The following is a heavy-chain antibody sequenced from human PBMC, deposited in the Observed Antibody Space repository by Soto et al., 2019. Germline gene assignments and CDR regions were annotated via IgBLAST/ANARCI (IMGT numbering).Heavy chain of an antibody. V-gene: IGHV1-8*01. CDR2: MNPKTGNT. D-gene: IGHD2-8*01. J-gene: IGHJ4*02. Sequence: GASVKVSCKTSGYAFTTYDINWGRQAAGQRLERVGWMNPKTGNTGYAQKFQGRVIMTRDTSTTTAYMELGSLTSEDTAVYYCARTPLYYCSNAVCYTLDNWGQGTLVTVSS. CDR3: ARTPLYYCSNAVCYTLDN. CDR1: GYAFTTYD.